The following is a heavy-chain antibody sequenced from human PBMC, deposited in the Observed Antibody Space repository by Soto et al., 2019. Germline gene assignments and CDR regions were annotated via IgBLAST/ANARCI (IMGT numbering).Heavy chain of an antibody. CDR3: ARSNIFREDLDQGMDV. D-gene: IGHD3-3*02. CDR2: INAGNGNT. Sequence: ASVKVSCKASGYTFTSYAMHWVRQAPGQRLEWMGWINAGNGNTKYSQKFQGRVTITRDTSASTAYMELSSLRSEDTAVYYCARSNIFREDLDQGMDVWGKGTTVTVSS. V-gene: IGHV1-3*01. J-gene: IGHJ6*04. CDR1: GYTFTSYA.